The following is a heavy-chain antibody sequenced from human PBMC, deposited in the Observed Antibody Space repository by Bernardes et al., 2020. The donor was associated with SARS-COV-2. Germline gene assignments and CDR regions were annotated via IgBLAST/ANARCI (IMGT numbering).Heavy chain of an antibody. CDR2: IIFDGSNE. D-gene: IGHD2-8*01. Sequence: GGSLRLSCEASGFTLSDYGMHWVRQAPGKGLEWVAGIIFDGSNEYYEDSVKGRFTITRDNFKNTLFLQMNVVRGEDTATYYWAGATETNCTNRIGYGLWFDPLGQGTLVSVSP. CDR3: AGATETNCTNRIGYGLWFDP. V-gene: IGHV3-33*01. J-gene: IGHJ5*02. CDR1: GFTLSDYG.